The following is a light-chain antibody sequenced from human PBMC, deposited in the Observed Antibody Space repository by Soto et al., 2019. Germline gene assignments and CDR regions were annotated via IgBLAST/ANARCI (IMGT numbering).Light chain of an antibody. CDR2: GNN. V-gene: IGLV1-40*01. J-gene: IGLJ1*01. Sequence: SGCRAPRQRHPTFEDWHSYKLGAGYDVHWYQQHPATASKLLIYGNNNRPSGVPDRVSGSKSGTSPSLAVTGLQAEDEPESSCQTWNRAQSDLYGFGTGAEVPL. CDR3: QTWNRAQSDLYG. CDR1: SYKLGAGYD.